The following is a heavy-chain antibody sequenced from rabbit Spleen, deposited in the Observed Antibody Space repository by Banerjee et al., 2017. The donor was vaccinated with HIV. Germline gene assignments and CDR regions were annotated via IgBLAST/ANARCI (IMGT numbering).Heavy chain of an antibody. CDR3: ARGGYGSGNAYYDL. J-gene: IGHJ4*01. CDR2: IYTGGSGGT. D-gene: IGHD6-1*01. CDR1: GFTISSSYV. Sequence: QEQLEESGGDLVKPEGSLTLTCTASGFTISSSYVMSWVRQAPGKGLEWIACIYTGGSGGTYYASWAKGRFTISKTSSTTVTLQMTSLTAADTATYFCARGGYGSGNAYYDLWGPGTLVTVS. V-gene: IGHV1S45*01.